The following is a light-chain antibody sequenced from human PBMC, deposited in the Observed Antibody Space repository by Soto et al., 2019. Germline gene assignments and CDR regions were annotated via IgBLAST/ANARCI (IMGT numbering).Light chain of an antibody. CDR1: SGTVTGTHD. J-gene: IGLJ3*02. V-gene: IGLV7-46*01. CDR2: DTS. CDR3: LVVYSDAWV. Sequence: QAVVTQEPSLTGSPGGTVTLTCGSSSGTVTGTHDPYWFQQKAGQAPRTLIFDTSNKQSWTRARFSGSLLGGKAALTLSGAQPEDEADYSCLVVYSDAWVFGGGTKLTVL.